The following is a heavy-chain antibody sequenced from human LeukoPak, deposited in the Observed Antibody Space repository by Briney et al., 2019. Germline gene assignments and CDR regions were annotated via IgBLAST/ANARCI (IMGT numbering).Heavy chain of an antibody. J-gene: IGHJ4*02. V-gene: IGHV3-33*01. Sequence: PGGSLRLSCAASGFTFSNYGMHWVRQAPGKGLEWVAVIWYDGSNKYYADSVKGRFTISRDYSKNTLYLQMNSLRAEDTALYYCARDPPHYSSSWYYFDYWAREPWSPSPQ. CDR1: GFTFSNYG. CDR2: IWYDGSNK. D-gene: IGHD6-13*01. CDR3: ARDPPHYSSSWYYFDY.